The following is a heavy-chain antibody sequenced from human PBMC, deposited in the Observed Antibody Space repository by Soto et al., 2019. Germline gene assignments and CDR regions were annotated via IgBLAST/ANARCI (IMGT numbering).Heavy chain of an antibody. CDR3: ARPYCSGVSCYSPPDF. CDR2: INSDGSIT. J-gene: IGHJ4*02. D-gene: IGHD2-15*01. CDR1: GFPFSSFW. V-gene: IGHV3-74*01. Sequence: PGGSLRLSCAASGFPFSSFWMNWVRQAPGKGLVWVAHINSDGSITDYGDSVKGRFTISRDNAKNTLYLQMNDLRAEDTAVYYCARPYCSGVSCYSPPDFWGQGTLVTVSS.